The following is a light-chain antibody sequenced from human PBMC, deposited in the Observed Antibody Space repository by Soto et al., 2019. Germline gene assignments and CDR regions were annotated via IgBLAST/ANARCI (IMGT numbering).Light chain of an antibody. CDR2: DAS. J-gene: IGKJ1*01. CDR1: QSINNW. Sequence: DTQMTQSPSTLSASVGDTVTITCRASQSINNWLAWYQLKPGKVPRLLISDASTLQSGVPSRFSGSGSGTEFTLIITSLQPDDYATYYCQKYNAFPWTFGHGTKVEVK. CDR3: QKYNAFPWT. V-gene: IGKV1-5*01.